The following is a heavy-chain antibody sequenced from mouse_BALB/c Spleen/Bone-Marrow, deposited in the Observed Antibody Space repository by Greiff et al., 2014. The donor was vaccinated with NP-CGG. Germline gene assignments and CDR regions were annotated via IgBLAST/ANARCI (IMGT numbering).Heavy chain of an antibody. D-gene: IGHD3-1*01. CDR2: ILPGSGST. CDR3: ARELGLRLAY. Sequence: QVQLKESGAELMKPGASVKISCKATGYTFSSYWIEWVKQGPGHGLEWIGEILPGSGSTNYNEKFKGKATFTADTSSNTAYMQRSSRTSEDAAVYYCARELGLRLAYWGQGTLVTVSA. CDR1: GYTFSSYW. J-gene: IGHJ3*01. V-gene: IGHV1-9*01.